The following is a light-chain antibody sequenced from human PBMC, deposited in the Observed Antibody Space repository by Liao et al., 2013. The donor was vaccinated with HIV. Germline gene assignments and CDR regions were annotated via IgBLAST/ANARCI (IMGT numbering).Light chain of an antibody. J-gene: IGLJ1*01. V-gene: IGLV3-16*01. CDR2: KDS. CDR1: KLGDKY. CDR3: LSADSSGTYV. Sequence: SYELTQPPSVSVSPGQTASITCSGDKLGDKYACWYQQKPGQAPVLVIYKDSERPSGIPERFSGSSSGTIVTLTISGVQAEDEADYYCLSADSSGTYVFGTGTKVTVL.